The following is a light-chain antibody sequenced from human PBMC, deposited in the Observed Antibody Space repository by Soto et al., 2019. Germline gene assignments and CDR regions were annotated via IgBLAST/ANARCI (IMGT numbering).Light chain of an antibody. CDR2: ATS. CDR3: QQSYSPPPWA. CDR1: QSISFY. V-gene: IGKV1-39*01. Sequence: IQMTQSPSSLSSTVVDRVTITCRASQSISFYLNWYQQKPGKAPNLLIYATSSLQSGVPSRFSGSGSGTDFNLTISSLQPEDFATYYCQQSYSPPPWAFGQGTKVDIK. J-gene: IGKJ1*01.